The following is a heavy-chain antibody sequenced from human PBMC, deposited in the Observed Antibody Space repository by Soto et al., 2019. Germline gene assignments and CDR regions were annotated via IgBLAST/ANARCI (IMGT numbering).Heavy chain of an antibody. J-gene: IGHJ4*02. CDR3: ARVVVGATPDY. V-gene: IGHV4-59*01. D-gene: IGHD1-26*01. CDR1: GGSISSYY. CDR2: IYYSGST. Sequence: QVQLQESGPGLVKPSETLSLTCTVSGGSISSYYWSWIRQPPGKGLEWIGYIYYSGSTNYNPSLKSRVTISVDTSKNQFSLKLSSVNAADTAVYYCARVVVGATPDYWGQGTLVTVSS.